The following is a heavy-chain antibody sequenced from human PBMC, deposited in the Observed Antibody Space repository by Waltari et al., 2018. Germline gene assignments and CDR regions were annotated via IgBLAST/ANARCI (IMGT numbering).Heavy chain of an antibody. CDR2: ISYDGSNK. Sequence: QVQLVESGGGVVQPGRSLRLSCAASGFTFSSYAMHWFRQAPGKGLEWVAVISYDGSNKYYADSVKGRFTISRDNSKNTLYLQMNSLRAEDTAVYYCARDLWYYYYMDVWGKGTTVTVSS. CDR3: ARDLWYYYYMDV. J-gene: IGHJ6*03. CDR1: GFTFSSYA. D-gene: IGHD3-10*01. V-gene: IGHV3-30-3*01.